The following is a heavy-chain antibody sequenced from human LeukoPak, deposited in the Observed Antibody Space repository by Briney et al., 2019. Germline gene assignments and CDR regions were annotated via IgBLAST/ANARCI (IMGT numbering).Heavy chain of an antibody. CDR3: ARGSSKIPPIPQQLVIRSRKQNWFDP. CDR2: MNPNSGNT. J-gene: IGHJ5*02. V-gene: IGHV1-8*01. CDR1: GYTFTSYD. D-gene: IGHD6-13*01. Sequence: ASVKVSCKASGYTFTSYDINWVRQATGQGLEWMGWMNPNSGNTGYAQKFQGRVTMTRNTSISTAYMELSSLRSEDTAVYYCARGSSKIPPIPQQLVIRSRKQNWFDPWGQGTLVTVSS.